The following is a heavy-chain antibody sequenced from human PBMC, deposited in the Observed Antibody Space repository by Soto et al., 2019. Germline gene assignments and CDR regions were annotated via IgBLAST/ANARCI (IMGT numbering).Heavy chain of an antibody. J-gene: IGHJ4*02. V-gene: IGHV3-33*08. CDR1: GFTFSSYA. Sequence: GESLKISCAASGFTFSSYAMSWVRQAPGKGLEWVAVIWYDGSNKYYATSVKGRFTISRDNSKNTLYLQMNSLRAEDTAVYYCARDLGYYDFWSALGNWGQGTLVTVSS. CDR3: ARDLGYYDFWSALGN. CDR2: IWYDGSNK. D-gene: IGHD3-3*01.